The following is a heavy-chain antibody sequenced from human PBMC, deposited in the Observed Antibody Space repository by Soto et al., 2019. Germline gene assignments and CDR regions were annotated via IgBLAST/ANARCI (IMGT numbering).Heavy chain of an antibody. CDR2: ISWNSGSI. J-gene: IGHJ2*01. CDR1: GFTFDDYA. CDR3: AKVSLRWYFDL. Sequence: EVQLVESGGGLVQPGRSLRLSCAASGFTFDDYAMHWVRQAPGKGLEWVSGISWNSGSIGYADSVKGRFTISRDNAKNSLYLQMNSLRAEDTALYYCAKVSLRWYFDLWGRGTLVTVSS. V-gene: IGHV3-9*01.